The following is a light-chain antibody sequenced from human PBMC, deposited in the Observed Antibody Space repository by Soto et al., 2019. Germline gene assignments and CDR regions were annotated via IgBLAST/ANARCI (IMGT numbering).Light chain of an antibody. CDR3: QQNYSPPLN. V-gene: IGKV1-39*01. Sequence: DIQMTQSPSSLSASVGDTVTITCRASQNIAMFSSWYQQKPGRAPKLLIYRSSTLQNEVPSRFSGSGSGTYFTLTIRGLQVEDFATYYCQQNYSPPLNFGGGTRVEI. CDR1: QNIAMF. CDR2: RSS. J-gene: IGKJ4*01.